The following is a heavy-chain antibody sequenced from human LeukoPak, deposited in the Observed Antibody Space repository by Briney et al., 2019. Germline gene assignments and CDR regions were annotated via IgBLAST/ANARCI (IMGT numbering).Heavy chain of an antibody. D-gene: IGHD3-9*01. Sequence: ASETLSLTCAVYGGSFSGYYWSWLRQPPGKGLEWIGEINHSGSTNYNPSLKSRVTISVDTSKKQFSLKLSSVTAADTAVYYCAREGSGGTIYYFDYWGQGTLVTVSS. CDR3: AREGSGGTIYYFDY. J-gene: IGHJ4*02. CDR1: GGSFSGYY. CDR2: INHSGST. V-gene: IGHV4-34*01.